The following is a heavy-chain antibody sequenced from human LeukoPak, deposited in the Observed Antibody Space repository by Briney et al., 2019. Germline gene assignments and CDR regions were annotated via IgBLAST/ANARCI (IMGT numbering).Heavy chain of an antibody. D-gene: IGHD3-3*01. Sequence: GRSLRLSCAASGFTFSSYAMHWVRQAPGKGLEWVAVISYDGSNKYYADSVKGRFTISRDNSKNTLYLQMNSLRAEDTAVYYCAKTITIFGVVTPDAFDIWGQGTMVTVSS. CDR2: ISYDGSNK. CDR1: GFTFSSYA. CDR3: AKTITIFGVVTPDAFDI. V-gene: IGHV3-30*18. J-gene: IGHJ3*02.